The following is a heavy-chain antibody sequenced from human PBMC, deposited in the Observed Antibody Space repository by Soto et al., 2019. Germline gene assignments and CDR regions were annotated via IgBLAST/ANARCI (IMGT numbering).Heavy chain of an antibody. V-gene: IGHV3-48*02. CDR2: ISSSSENI. D-gene: IGHD2-21*02. CDR1: GFSFRDHS. CDR3: ARLPKGSVVTG. J-gene: IGHJ4*01. Sequence: VGSLRLSCVGSGFSFRDHSMNWVRQPLGKGLQWISYISSSSENIYYADSVKGRFTVSRDNAKNTLFLQMNSLRDDDSAIYYCARLPKGSVVTGWGQGSLVTVSS.